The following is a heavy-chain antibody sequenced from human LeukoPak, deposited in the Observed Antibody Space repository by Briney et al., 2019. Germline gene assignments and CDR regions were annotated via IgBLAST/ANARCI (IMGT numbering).Heavy chain of an antibody. Sequence: ASVKVSCKASGGTFSSYAISWVRQAPGQGLEWMGGIIPIFGTANYAQKFQGRVTITADESTSTAYMELSSLRSKDTAVYYCARSPMGSGSANWFDPWGQGTLVTVSS. CDR3: ARSPMGSGSANWFDP. CDR2: IIPIFGTA. V-gene: IGHV1-69*01. D-gene: IGHD3-10*01. J-gene: IGHJ5*02. CDR1: GGTFSSYA.